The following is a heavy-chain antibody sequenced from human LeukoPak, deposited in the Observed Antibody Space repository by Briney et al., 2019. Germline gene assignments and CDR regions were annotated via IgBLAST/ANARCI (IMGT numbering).Heavy chain of an antibody. CDR3: ARSITMVRGVTIGFDY. Sequence: GGSLRLSCAASGFMFSSYGMHWVRQAPGKGLEWVTFMRFDGSKKYYADSVKGRFTISRDNAKNSLYLQMNSLRAEDTALYYCARSITMVRGVTIGFDYWGQGTLVTVSS. CDR2: MRFDGSKK. CDR1: GFMFSSYG. V-gene: IGHV3-30*02. D-gene: IGHD3-10*01. J-gene: IGHJ4*02.